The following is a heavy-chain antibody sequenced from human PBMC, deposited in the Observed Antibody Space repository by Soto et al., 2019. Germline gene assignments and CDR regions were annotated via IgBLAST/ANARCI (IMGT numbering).Heavy chain of an antibody. D-gene: IGHD3-10*01. CDR2: IWYDGSNK. Sequence: GGSLRLSCAASGFTFSSYGMHWVRQAPGKGLEWVAVIWYDGSNKYYADSVKGRFTISRDNSKNTLYLQMNSLRAEDTAVYYCARDTSAYYYGPGPGGMDVWGQGTTVTISS. CDR1: GFTFSSYG. J-gene: IGHJ6*02. V-gene: IGHV3-33*01. CDR3: ARDTSAYYYGPGPGGMDV.